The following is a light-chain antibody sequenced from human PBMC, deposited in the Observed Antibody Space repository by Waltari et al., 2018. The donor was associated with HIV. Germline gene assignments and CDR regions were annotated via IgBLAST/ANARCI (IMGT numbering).Light chain of an antibody. Sequence: QSVLTQPPSVSGAPGQRVTISRTGSSSTIGAGYDVHWYQHLPGTAPTLLIYRNNNRPSGVPDRFSGSKSGTSASLAITGLQPEDEAHYYCQSYDGTLSGVVFGGGTKLTVL. CDR3: QSYDGTLSGVV. V-gene: IGLV1-40*01. CDR1: SSTIGAGYD. CDR2: RNN. J-gene: IGLJ2*01.